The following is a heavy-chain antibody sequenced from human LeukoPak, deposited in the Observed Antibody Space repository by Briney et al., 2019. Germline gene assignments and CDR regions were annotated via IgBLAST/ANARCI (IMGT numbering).Heavy chain of an antibody. V-gene: IGHV4-30-2*01. Sequence: SETLSLTCAVSGGSISSGGYSWSWIRQPPGKGLEWIGYIYHSGSTYYNPSLKSRVTISVDRSKNQFSLKLSSVTAADTAVYYCASQGVDILTGFDIWGQGTMVTVSS. D-gene: IGHD3-9*01. J-gene: IGHJ3*02. CDR1: GGSISSGGYS. CDR3: ASQGVDILTGFDI. CDR2: IYHSGST.